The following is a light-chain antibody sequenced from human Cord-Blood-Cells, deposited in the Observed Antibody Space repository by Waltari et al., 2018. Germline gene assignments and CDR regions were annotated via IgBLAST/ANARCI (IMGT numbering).Light chain of an antibody. CDR2: LGS. CDR1: QSLLHSNGYNY. V-gene: IGKV2-28*01. J-gene: IGKJ1*01. CDR3: MQALQTPRT. Sequence: TVMTQSPLSLPVPPGEPASISCRFSQSLLHSNGYNYLDWYLQKPGQSPQLLIYLGSNRASGVPDRFSGSGSGTDFTLKISRVEAEDVGVYYCMQALQTPRTFGQGTKVEIK.